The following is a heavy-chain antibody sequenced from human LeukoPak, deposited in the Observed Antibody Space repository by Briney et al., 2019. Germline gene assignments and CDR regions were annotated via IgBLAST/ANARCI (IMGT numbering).Heavy chain of an antibody. D-gene: IGHD3-16*01. CDR3: AKDRGMITFGGVIPDY. CDR2: ISYDGSNK. J-gene: IGHJ4*02. CDR1: GFTFSSYA. Sequence: PGRSLRLSCAASGFTFSSYAMHWVRQAPGKGLEWVAVISYDGSNKYYADSVKGRFTTSRDNSKNTLYLQMNSLRAEDTAVYYCAKDRGMITFGGVIPDYWGQGTLVTVSS. V-gene: IGHV3-30-3*01.